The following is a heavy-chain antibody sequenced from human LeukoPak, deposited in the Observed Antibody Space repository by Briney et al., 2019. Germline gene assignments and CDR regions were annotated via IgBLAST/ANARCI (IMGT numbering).Heavy chain of an antibody. Sequence: GESLKISCKGSGYSFTSYWIGWVRQMPGKGLEWMGTIYPGDSDTRYSPSFQGQVTISADKSISTAYLQWSSLKASDTAMYYCARLGNYYDSSGGEYYFDYWGQGTLVTVSS. J-gene: IGHJ4*02. CDR3: ARLGNYYDSSGGEYYFDY. V-gene: IGHV5-51*01. CDR1: GYSFTSYW. CDR2: IYPGDSDT. D-gene: IGHD3-22*01.